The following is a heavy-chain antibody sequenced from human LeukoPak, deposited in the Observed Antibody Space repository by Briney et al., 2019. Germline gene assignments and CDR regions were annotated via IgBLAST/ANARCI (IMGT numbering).Heavy chain of an antibody. V-gene: IGHV4-59*08. CDR1: GGSISSYS. Sequence: SETLSLTCTVSGGSISSYSWSWIRQPPEKGLEWIGYIYYSGGTNYNPSLKSRITISVDTSKNQFSLKLNSVTAADTAVYYCARHASGYFDPWGQGTLVTVSS. D-gene: IGHD3-22*01. J-gene: IGHJ5*02. CDR2: IYYSGGT. CDR3: ARHASGYFDP.